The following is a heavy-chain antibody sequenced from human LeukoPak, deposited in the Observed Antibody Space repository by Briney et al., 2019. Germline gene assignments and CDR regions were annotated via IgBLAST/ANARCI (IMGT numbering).Heavy chain of an antibody. CDR3: ATTPERYCSSTSCLYYFDH. Sequence: PGGSLRLSCAASGFTFSTYGMHWVRQAPGKGLEWIGSLYYSGNTQYNPSLKSRVTISVDTSKNQFSLKLSSVTAADTAVYYCATTPERYCSSTSCLYYFDHWGQGTLVTVSS. V-gene: IGHV4-59*05. D-gene: IGHD2-2*01. CDR1: GFTFSTYG. CDR2: LYYSGNT. J-gene: IGHJ4*02.